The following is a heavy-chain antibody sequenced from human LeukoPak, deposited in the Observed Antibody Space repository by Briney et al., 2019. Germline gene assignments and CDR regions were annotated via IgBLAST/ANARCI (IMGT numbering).Heavy chain of an antibody. CDR2: IFYSGST. D-gene: IGHD6-19*01. CDR3: GRRRYSSTSDYSDY. J-gene: IGHJ4*02. CDR1: GGSISSHY. V-gene: IGHV4-59*08. Sequence: SETLSLTCTVSGGSISSHYWSWLRQPPGKGLEWIGNIFYSGSTEYNPSLKSRVTISVDTSKNQFSLNLRSVTAADTAVYFCGRRRYSSTSDYSDYWGQGSLVTVSS.